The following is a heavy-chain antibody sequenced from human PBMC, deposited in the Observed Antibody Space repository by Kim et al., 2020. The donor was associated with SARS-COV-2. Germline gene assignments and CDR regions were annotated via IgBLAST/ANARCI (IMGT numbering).Heavy chain of an antibody. CDR3: ARDRGYGDDTFDY. CDR1: GYTFTSYG. D-gene: IGHD4-17*01. Sequence: ASVKVSCKASGYTFTSYGISWVRQALGQGLEWLGWVGAYNGDTNYAQNLQGRVTLTTDTSTSTAFLELRSLRSDDTAVYFCARDRGYGDDTFDYWGQGTLVTVSS. V-gene: IGHV1-18*01. CDR2: VGAYNGDT. J-gene: IGHJ4*02.